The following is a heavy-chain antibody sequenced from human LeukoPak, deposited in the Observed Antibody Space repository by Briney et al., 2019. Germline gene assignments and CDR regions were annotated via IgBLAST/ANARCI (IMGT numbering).Heavy chain of an antibody. V-gene: IGHV3-23*01. CDR3: AKDRIRTEWPRFDY. CDR2: ISGSDGST. D-gene: IGHD5-12*01. J-gene: IGHJ4*02. Sequence: GGSLRLSCAASGFTFSFHAMSWVRQAPGKGLEWVSAISGSDGSTYYADSVKGRFTISRDNSKNTLYLQMNSLRAEDTAVYYCAKDRIRTEWPRFDYWGQGTLVTVSS. CDR1: GFTFSFHA.